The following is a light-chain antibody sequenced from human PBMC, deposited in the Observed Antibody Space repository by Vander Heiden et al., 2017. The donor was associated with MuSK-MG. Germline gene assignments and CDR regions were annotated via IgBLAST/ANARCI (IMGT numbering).Light chain of an antibody. CDR1: QSLVYTDGSTY. V-gene: IGKV2-30*01. CDR3: MQYTHWPLT. CDR2: KVS. Sequence: DVVMTQFPLSLPVTLGQPASISCRSSQSLVYTDGSTYLSWFLQKPGQSPRRLIHKVSNRDSGVPDRFSGSGSGTDFTLRISRVETDDVGVYYCMQYTHWPLTFGGGTKVEI. J-gene: IGKJ4*01.